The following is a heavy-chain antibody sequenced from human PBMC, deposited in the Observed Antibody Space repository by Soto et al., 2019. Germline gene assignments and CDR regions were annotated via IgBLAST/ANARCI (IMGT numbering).Heavy chain of an antibody. D-gene: IGHD2-2*02. Sequence: HLQLQESGPGLVKPSETLSLTCTVSGGPISGSSYYWGWVRQPPGKGLEWIGSIYYSGSTYYNPSLKSRVTISADTSKNQFSLKLSSVTAADTAVYFCARQFRTSSVCYTYFDYWGQGILLTVSS. J-gene: IGHJ4*02. CDR3: ARQFRTSSVCYTYFDY. V-gene: IGHV4-39*01. CDR1: GGPISGSSYY. CDR2: IYYSGST.